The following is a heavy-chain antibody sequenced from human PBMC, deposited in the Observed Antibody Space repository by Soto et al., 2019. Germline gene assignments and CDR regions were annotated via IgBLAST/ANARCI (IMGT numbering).Heavy chain of an antibody. CDR1: GYIFTSYV. Sequence: QVQLVQSGAEVKKPGASVKVSCKASGYIFTSYVMAWVRQAPGQRLEWMGWINAGNGNTKYSQKFQGRVTITRDTSAKTDYMELSSLRSEDTAVYYCARSAPPIDYWGQGTLVTVSS. CDR3: ARSAPPIDY. V-gene: IGHV1-3*01. J-gene: IGHJ4*02. CDR2: INAGNGNT.